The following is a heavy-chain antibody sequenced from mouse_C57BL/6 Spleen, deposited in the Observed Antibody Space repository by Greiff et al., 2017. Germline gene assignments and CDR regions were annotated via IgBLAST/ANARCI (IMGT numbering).Heavy chain of an antibody. J-gene: IGHJ2*01. CDR1: GYTFTDYY. CDR3: ARCGDPYYFDY. V-gene: IGHV1-76*01. CDR2: IYPGSGNT. D-gene: IGHD3-3*01. Sequence: QVQLKESGAELVRPGASVKLSCKASGYTFTDYYINWVKQRPGQGLEWIARIYPGSGNTYYNEKFKGKATLTAEKSSSTAYMQLSSLTSEDSAVYFCARCGDPYYFDYWGQGTTLTVSS.